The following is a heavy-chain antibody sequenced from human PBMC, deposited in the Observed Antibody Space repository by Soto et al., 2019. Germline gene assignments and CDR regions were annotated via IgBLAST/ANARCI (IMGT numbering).Heavy chain of an antibody. CDR3: ASAGSGAKYYDFAGAFDP. Sequence: PSETLSLTCTVSGGSISSYYWSWIRQPPGKGLEWIGYIYYSGSTNYNPSLKSRVTISVDTSKNQFSLKLSSVTAADTAVYYCASAGSGAKYYDFAGAFDPWGQGTLVTVSS. CDR1: GGSISSYY. CDR2: IYYSGST. J-gene: IGHJ5*02. V-gene: IGHV4-59*01. D-gene: IGHD3-3*01.